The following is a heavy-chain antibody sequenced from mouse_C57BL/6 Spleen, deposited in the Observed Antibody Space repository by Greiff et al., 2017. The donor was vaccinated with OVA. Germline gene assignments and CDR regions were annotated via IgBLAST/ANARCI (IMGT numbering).Heavy chain of an antibody. Sequence: VHVKQSGPELVKPGASVKISCKASGYSFTDYNMNWVKQSNGKSLEWIGVINPNYGTTSYNQKFKGKATLTVDQSSSTAYMQLNSLTSEDSAVYYCARSAYGSSPFAYWGQGTLVTVSA. J-gene: IGHJ3*01. CDR3: ARSAYGSSPFAY. CDR1: GYSFTDYN. D-gene: IGHD1-1*01. V-gene: IGHV1-39*01. CDR2: INPNYGTT.